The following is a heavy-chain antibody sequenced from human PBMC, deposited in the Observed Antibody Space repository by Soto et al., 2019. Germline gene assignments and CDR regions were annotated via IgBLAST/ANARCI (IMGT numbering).Heavy chain of an antibody. Sequence: EVQQLESGGGLVQPGGSLRLSCAAAEFTFSDYAMTWVRLAPGRGLEWVSSITANGDYAQYRDSVKGRFSVSRDNSRSTLFLQMESLRDDDTAIYFCGRDPNGDYVGAFETWGRGTMVTVSS. V-gene: IGHV3-23*01. CDR2: ITANGDYA. CDR1: EFTFSDYA. J-gene: IGHJ3*02. CDR3: GRDPNGDYVGAFET. D-gene: IGHD4-17*01.